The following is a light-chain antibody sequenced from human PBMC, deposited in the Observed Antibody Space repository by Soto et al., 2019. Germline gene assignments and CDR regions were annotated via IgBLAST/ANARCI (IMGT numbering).Light chain of an antibody. CDR2: TAS. V-gene: IGKV1-27*01. Sequence: DIQMTQSPTSLSASVGDRVTITCRASQGIGYNLAWYRQKPGKVPKVLIYTASTLHSGVPSRFSGSGSGTEFTLTINSLQPEDVATYFCQKYDSVPWSFGQGTRVEI. CDR3: QKYDSVPWS. J-gene: IGKJ1*01. CDR1: QGIGYN.